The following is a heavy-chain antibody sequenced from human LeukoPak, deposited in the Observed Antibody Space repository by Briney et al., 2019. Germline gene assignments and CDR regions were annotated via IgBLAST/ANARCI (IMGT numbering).Heavy chain of an antibody. J-gene: IGHJ5*02. CDR2: ISSSSSYI. CDR3: ARATLVGATRDNWFDP. Sequence: GGSLRLSCAASGFTFSSYSMNWVRQAPGKGLEWVSSISSSSSYIYYADSVKGRFTISRDNAKNSLYLQMNSLRAEDTAVYYCARATLVGATRDNWFDPWGQGTLVTVSS. V-gene: IGHV3-21*01. CDR1: GFTFSSYS. D-gene: IGHD1-26*01.